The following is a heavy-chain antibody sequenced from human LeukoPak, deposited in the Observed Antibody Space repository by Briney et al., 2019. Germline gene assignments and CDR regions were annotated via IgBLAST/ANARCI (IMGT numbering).Heavy chain of an antibody. CDR2: INTNGGSI. CDR3: AREDLWSPDY. Sequence: GGSLRLSCAASGFTFSRYEMNWVRQAPGKGLEWVSYINTNGGSIYYADSVKGRFTISRDNAKNSLYLQMNSLGAEDTAVYYCAREDLWSPDYWGQGTLVTVSS. J-gene: IGHJ4*02. D-gene: IGHD3-10*01. CDR1: GFTFSRYE. V-gene: IGHV3-48*03.